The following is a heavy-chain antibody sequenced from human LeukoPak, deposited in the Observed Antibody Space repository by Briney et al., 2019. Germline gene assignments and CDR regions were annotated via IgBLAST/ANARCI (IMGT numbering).Heavy chain of an antibody. D-gene: IGHD2-2*01. Sequence: PGGSLRLSCAASGFTFSSYGMHWVRQAPGKGLEWVAFIRYDGSNKYYADSVKGRFTISRDNSKNTLYLQMNSLRAEDTAVYYCANRDYCSSTSCSEHYYYYYMDVWGKGTTVTVSS. CDR2: IRYDGSNK. CDR3: ANRDYCSSTSCSEHYYYYYMDV. J-gene: IGHJ6*03. CDR1: GFTFSSYG. V-gene: IGHV3-30*02.